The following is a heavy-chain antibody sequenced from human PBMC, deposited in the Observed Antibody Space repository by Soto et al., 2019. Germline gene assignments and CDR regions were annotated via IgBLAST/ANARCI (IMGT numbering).Heavy chain of an antibody. CDR1: GGSISSSSYY. CDR2: IYYSGST. V-gene: IGHV4-39*01. Sequence: SETLSLTCTVSGGSISSSSYYWGWIRQPPGKGLEWIGSIYYSGSTYYNPSLKSRVTISVDTSKNQFSLKLISVTAADTAVYYCARPQYAFWSGYSGVGLAFDIWGQGTMVTVSS. CDR3: ARPQYAFWSGYSGVGLAFDI. J-gene: IGHJ3*02. D-gene: IGHD3-3*01.